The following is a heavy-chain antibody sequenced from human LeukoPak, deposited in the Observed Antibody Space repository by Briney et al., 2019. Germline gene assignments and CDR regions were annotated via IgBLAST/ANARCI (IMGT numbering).Heavy chain of an antibody. CDR1: GGTFSSYA. CDR3: ARRDSRSYYYDY. CDR2: IIPILGIA. Sequence: SVKVSCKASGGTFSSYAISWVRQAPGQGLEWMGRIIPILGIANYAQRFQGRVTITADKSTSTAYMELSSLRSEDTAVYYCARRDSRSYYYDYWGQGTLVTVSS. V-gene: IGHV1-69*04. D-gene: IGHD6-6*01. J-gene: IGHJ4*02.